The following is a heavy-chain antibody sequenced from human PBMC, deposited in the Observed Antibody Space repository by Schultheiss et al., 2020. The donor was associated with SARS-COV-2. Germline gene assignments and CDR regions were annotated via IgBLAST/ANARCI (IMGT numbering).Heavy chain of an antibody. CDR1: GGSISSYY. D-gene: IGHD3-16*01. V-gene: IGHV4-59*01. Sequence: SQTLSLTCPVSGGSISSYYWDWVRQPPGKGLEWIGGIYYSGVTHHNPSLTLKSRVTISVDTSKNQFSLRLTSVTAADTAVYYCARDAGLTPTGGRGMDVWGQGTTVTVSS. CDR2: IYYSGVT. CDR3: ARDAGLTPTGGRGMDV. J-gene: IGHJ6*02.